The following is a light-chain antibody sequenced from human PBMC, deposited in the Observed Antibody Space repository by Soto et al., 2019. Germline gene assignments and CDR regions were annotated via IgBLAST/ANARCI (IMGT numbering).Light chain of an antibody. J-gene: IGLJ1*01. V-gene: IGLV2-14*01. Sequence: QSALTQPASVSGSPGQSITISCTGTSSDVGGYNYVSWYQQHPGKAPKLMIYDVSNRPSGVSNRFSGSKSGNTASLTISGLQAEDEADYYCSSYTCRSTNVFGTGTKITVL. CDR2: DVS. CDR1: SSDVGGYNY. CDR3: SSYTCRSTNV.